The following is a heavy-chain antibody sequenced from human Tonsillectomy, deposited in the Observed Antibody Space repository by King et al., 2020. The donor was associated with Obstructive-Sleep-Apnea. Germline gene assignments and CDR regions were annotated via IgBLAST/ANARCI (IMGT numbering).Heavy chain of an antibody. CDR1: GFIFSIYS. V-gene: IGHV3-30*04. Sequence: VQLVESGGGVVQPGRSLRLSCSASGFIFSIYSLHWARRAPGKGLEWVAATAYDGSNKYYADSVKVRLTISRDNSKNTLYLEMNSLRPEDTAVYYCARGEYSTSAELDYWGQGTLVTVSS. CDR3: ARGEYSTSAELDY. D-gene: IGHD6-6*01. CDR2: TAYDGSNK. J-gene: IGHJ4*02.